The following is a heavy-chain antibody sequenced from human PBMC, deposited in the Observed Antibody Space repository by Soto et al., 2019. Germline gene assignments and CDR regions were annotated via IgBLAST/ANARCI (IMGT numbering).Heavy chain of an antibody. CDR2: INPNSGGT. CDR1: GYTFTGYY. V-gene: IGHV1-2*04. J-gene: IGHJ3*02. CDR3: AREYYYDSSGQAFDI. D-gene: IGHD3-22*01. Sequence: ASVKVSCKASGYTFTGYYMHWVRQAPGQGLEWMGWINPNSGGTNYAQKFQGWVTMTRDTSISTAYMELSRLRSDDTAVYYCAREYYYDSSGQAFDIWGQGTMVTVPS.